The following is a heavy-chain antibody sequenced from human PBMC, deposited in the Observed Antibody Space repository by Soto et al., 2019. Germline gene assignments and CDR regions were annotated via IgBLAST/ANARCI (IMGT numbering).Heavy chain of an antibody. CDR2: MNPKSGNT. V-gene: IGHV1-8*01. Sequence: GASVKVSCKTSGYPFTNYDIHWVRQTTGQGLEWMGWMNPKSGNTAYARKFQDTVTMTRNTSISTAYMQLDTLRSEDTAIYYCARGRGNSRYFDPWGQGTLVTVSS. D-gene: IGHD6-13*01. CDR1: GYPFTNYD. J-gene: IGHJ5*02. CDR3: ARGRGNSRYFDP.